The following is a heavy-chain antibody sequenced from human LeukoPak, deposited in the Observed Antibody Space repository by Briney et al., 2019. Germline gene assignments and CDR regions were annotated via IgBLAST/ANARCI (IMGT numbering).Heavy chain of an antibody. J-gene: IGHJ5*02. Sequence: GESLKISCKGSGYTFTNYWIGWVRQMPGKGLEWMGIIYPGDSETKYSPSFQGQVTISADKSISTAYLQWSSLEASDTAMYYCARVSGSGSFYLTLNWFDPWGQGTLVTVSS. CDR3: ARVSGSGSFYLTLNWFDP. D-gene: IGHD3-10*01. CDR1: GYTFTNYW. V-gene: IGHV5-51*01. CDR2: IYPGDSET.